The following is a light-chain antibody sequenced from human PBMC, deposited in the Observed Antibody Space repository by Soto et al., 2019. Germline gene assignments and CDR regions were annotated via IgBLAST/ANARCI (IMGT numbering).Light chain of an antibody. Sequence: DIVVTQSPDSLALSLGEKVTINCKSSQSVFYESNNRNYLAWYQQKPGQPPKLLIYWASARESGVPDRFSGSGSGTDFTLTISSLQAEDVAVYYCHQYYGSLPTFGQGTKVEIK. J-gene: IGKJ1*01. V-gene: IGKV4-1*01. CDR1: QSVFYESNNRNY. CDR3: HQYYGSLPT. CDR2: WAS.